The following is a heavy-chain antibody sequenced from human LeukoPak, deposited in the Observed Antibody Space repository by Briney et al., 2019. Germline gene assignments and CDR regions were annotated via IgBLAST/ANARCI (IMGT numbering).Heavy chain of an antibody. J-gene: IGHJ4*02. Sequence: SETLSLTCTVSSGSFRTYYWGWIRQPPGKGLEWIGSIYRSGGTYYNPSLKSRVTISVDTSKNQFSLRLSSVTAADTAVYYCVREDGSGYYYAYWGQGTLVTVSS. CDR2: IYRSGGT. CDR1: SGSFRTYY. D-gene: IGHD3-22*01. V-gene: IGHV4-38-2*02. CDR3: VREDGSGYYYAY.